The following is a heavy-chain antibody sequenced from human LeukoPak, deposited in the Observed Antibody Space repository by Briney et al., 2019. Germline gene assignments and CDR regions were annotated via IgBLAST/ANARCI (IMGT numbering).Heavy chain of an antibody. D-gene: IGHD3-22*01. Sequence: GGSLRLSCAASGFTFSNAWMSWVRQAPGKGLEWVGRIKSKTDGGTTDYAAPVKGRFTISRDDSKNTLYLQMNSLKTEDTAVYYCTTDNYYDSSGYYHYPYWGQGTLVTVSS. CDR2: IKSKTDGGTT. V-gene: IGHV3-15*07. J-gene: IGHJ4*02. CDR1: GFTFSNAW. CDR3: TTDNYYDSSGYYHYPY.